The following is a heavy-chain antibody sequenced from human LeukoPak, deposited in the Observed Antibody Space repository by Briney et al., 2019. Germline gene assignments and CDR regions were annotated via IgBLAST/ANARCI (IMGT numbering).Heavy chain of an antibody. CDR1: GYTFTTHG. Sequence: ASVKVSCKTSGYTFTTHGISWVRQAPGQGLEWMGWISTSKGDTNYAQKLQGRVTMTTDTSTSTAYMELRSLRSDDTAVYYCARAGLLWFGELSHYYFDYWGQGTLVTVSS. CDR2: ISTSKGDT. V-gene: IGHV1-18*01. J-gene: IGHJ4*02. CDR3: ARAGLLWFGELSHYYFDY. D-gene: IGHD3-10*01.